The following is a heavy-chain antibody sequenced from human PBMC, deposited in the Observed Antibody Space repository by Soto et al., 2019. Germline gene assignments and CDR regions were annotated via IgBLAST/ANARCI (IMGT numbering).Heavy chain of an antibody. Sequence: GGSLRLSCAASGITFSNTWMHWDRQVPGKGLVWVAYINSDGTTTTYADSVRGRFTISRDNAKNTVYLQMNSLRAEDTALYSCTTDGSYAQYVWGQGTAVTVSS. CDR3: TTDGSYAQYV. J-gene: IGHJ6*02. V-gene: IGHV3-74*01. CDR2: INSDGTTT. CDR1: GITFSNTW. D-gene: IGHD2-2*01.